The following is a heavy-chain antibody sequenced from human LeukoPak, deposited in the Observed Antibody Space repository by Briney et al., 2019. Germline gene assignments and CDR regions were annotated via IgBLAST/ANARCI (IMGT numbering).Heavy chain of an antibody. Sequence: PSETLSLTCAVYGGSFSGYYWSWIRQPPGKGLEWIGEINHSGNTNYNPSLKSRVSISVDKSKNQFSLKLSSVTAADTAVYYCARVGGIAVAQNWFDPWGQGTQVTVSS. CDR3: ARVGGIAVAQNWFDP. V-gene: IGHV4-34*01. CDR1: GGSFSGYY. J-gene: IGHJ5*02. CDR2: INHSGNT. D-gene: IGHD6-19*01.